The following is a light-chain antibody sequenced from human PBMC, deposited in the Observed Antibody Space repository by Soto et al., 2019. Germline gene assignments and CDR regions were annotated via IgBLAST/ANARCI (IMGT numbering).Light chain of an antibody. CDR2: DVN. V-gene: IGLV2-14*01. Sequence: QSVLTQPASVSGSPGQSITISCTGTSSDVGGYNYVSWYQQDPGTAPKLMIYDVNNRPSGVSNRFSGSKSGNTASLTISGLQAEDEAYYYCSSYTSSSTLAVFGGGTQLTVL. CDR3: SSYTSSSTLAV. CDR1: SSDVGGYNY. J-gene: IGLJ2*01.